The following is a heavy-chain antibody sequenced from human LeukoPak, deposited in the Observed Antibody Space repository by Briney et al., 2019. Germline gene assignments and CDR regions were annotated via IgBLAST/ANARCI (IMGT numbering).Heavy chain of an antibody. CDR3: ARTKDYHDSSGEILEYFQH. CDR1: GGTFSSYA. V-gene: IGHV1-69*04. J-gene: IGHJ1*01. Sequence: SVKVSCKASGGTFSSYAISWVRQAPGQGLEWMGRIIPIFGIANYAQKFQGRVTITADKSTSTAYMELSSLRSEDTAVYYCARTKDYHDSSGEILEYFQHWGQGTLVTVSS. D-gene: IGHD3-22*01. CDR2: IIPIFGIA.